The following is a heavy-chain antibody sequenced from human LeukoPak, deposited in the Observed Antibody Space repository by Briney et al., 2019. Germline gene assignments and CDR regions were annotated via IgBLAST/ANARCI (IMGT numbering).Heavy chain of an antibody. J-gene: IGHJ4*02. CDR3: AKGLRSSTSYGHYFDY. D-gene: IGHD2-2*01. CDR1: GFTFSSYA. Sequence: GGSLRLSCAASGFTFSSYAMSWVRQAPGKGLEWVSAISGSGGSTYYADSVKGRFTISRDNSKNTLYLQINSLRAEDTAVYYCAKGLRSSTSYGHYFDYWGQGTLVTVSS. CDR2: ISGSGGST. V-gene: IGHV3-23*01.